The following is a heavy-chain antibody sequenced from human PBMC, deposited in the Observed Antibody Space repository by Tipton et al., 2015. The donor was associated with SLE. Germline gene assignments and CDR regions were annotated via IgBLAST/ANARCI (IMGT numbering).Heavy chain of an antibody. D-gene: IGHD3-10*01. V-gene: IGHV4-61*02. CDR3: VRDRRGWYFDL. Sequence: TLSLTCTVSGGSISSGSYYWSWIRQPAGKGLEWIGRIYTSGSTNYNPSLKSRVTISVDTSKNQFSLKLSSVTAADTAVYYCVRDRRGWYFDLWGRGTLVTVSS. CDR1: GGSISSGSYY. CDR2: IYTSGST. J-gene: IGHJ2*01.